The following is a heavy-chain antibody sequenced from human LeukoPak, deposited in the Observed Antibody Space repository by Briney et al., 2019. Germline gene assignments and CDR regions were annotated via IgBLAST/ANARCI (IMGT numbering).Heavy chain of an antibody. CDR3: ARESSAPW. V-gene: IGHV3-7*01. J-gene: IGHJ4*02. D-gene: IGHD3-22*01. Sequence: GGSLRLSCAAPGFTFSNYWMSWVRQAPGKGLEWVANIKEDGSDKYCVDSVKGRFTISRDNAKNSLYLQMNSLRAEDTAVHYCARESSAPWWGQGTLVTVSS. CDR1: GFTFSNYW. CDR2: IKEDGSDK.